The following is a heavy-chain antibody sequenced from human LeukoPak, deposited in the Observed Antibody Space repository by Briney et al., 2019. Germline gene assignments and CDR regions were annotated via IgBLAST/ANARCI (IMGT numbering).Heavy chain of an antibody. CDR1: GFTFINYG. CDR3: ARLTHSNAMDV. J-gene: IGHJ6*02. CDR2: IWYDGSNK. D-gene: IGHD2-15*01. Sequence: GGSLRLSCAASGFTFINYGMHWVRQAPGKGPEWVAVIWYDGSNKYYADSVKGRFTISRDNSKNTLYLQMNSLRAEDTAVYYCARLTHSNAMDVWGQGTTVTVS. V-gene: IGHV3-33*08.